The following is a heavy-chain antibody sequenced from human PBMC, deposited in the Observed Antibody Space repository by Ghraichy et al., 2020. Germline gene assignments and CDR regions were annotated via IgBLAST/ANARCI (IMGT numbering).Heavy chain of an antibody. J-gene: IGHJ6*02. CDR3: AVLASHGVDV. Sequence: SETLSLTCGVSGGSISTGGYSWTWIRQAPGKGLEWIGYIYYGGSAHHNPSLKSRVTISMDGSRNRFSLDVTSVTAADAAVYYCAVLASHGVDVWGQGTTVAVSS. CDR2: IYYGGSA. V-gene: IGHV4-30-2*01. CDR1: GGSISTGGYS. D-gene: IGHD3-3*01.